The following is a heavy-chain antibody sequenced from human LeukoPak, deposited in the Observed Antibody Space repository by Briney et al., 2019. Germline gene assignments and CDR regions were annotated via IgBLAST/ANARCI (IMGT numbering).Heavy chain of an antibody. D-gene: IGHD1-1*01. CDR2: IIPIFGTA. V-gene: IGHV1-69*06. J-gene: IGHJ3*02. CDR1: GGTFSSYA. CDR3: AREGQLELSDAFDI. Sequence: SVKVSCKASGGTFSSYAISWVRQAPGQGLEWMGGIIPIFGTANYAQKFQGRVTITADKSTSTAYMELSSLRSEDTAVYYCAREGQLELSDAFDIWGQGAMVTVSS.